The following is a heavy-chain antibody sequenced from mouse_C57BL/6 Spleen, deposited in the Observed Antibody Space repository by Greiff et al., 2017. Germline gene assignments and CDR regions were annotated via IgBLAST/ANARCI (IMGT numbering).Heavy chain of an antibody. D-gene: IGHD2-2*01. CDR3: TRGGGVTTYWYFDV. CDR2: IDPETGGT. CDR1: GYTFTDYE. Sequence: QVQLKQSGAELVRPGASVTLSCKASGYTFTDYEMHWVKQTPVHGLEWIGAIDPETGGTAYNQKFKGKAILTADKSSSTAYMELRSLTSEDSAVYYCTRGGGVTTYWYFDVWGTGTTVTVSS. J-gene: IGHJ1*03. V-gene: IGHV1-15*01.